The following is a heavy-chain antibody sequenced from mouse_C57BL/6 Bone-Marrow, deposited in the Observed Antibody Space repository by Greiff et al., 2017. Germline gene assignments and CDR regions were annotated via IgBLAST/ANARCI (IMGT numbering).Heavy chain of an antibody. J-gene: IGHJ4*01. V-gene: IGHV1-7*01. D-gene: IGHD3-2*02. CDR3: HSSGCYAMDY. CDR1: GYTFTSYW. CDR2: INPRSGYT. Sequence: VKLMESGAELAKPGASVKLSCKASGYTFTSYWMNWVKQRPGKGLEWIGHINPRSGYTKYNQKFKDKATLTADKSSSTAYMQLSSLTSEDSAVYYCHSSGCYAMDYWGQGTSLTVSS.